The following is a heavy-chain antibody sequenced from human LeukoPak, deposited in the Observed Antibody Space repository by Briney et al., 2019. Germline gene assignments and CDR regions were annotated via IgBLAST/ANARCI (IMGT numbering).Heavy chain of an antibody. CDR2: IIPIFGTA. CDR1: GGTFSSYA. Sequence: SVKVSCKASGGTFSSYAISWVRQAPGQGLEWMGGIIPIFGTANYAQKFQGRVTITADESTSTAYMELSSLRSEDTAVYYCARDRGYYYDSSGYYPMGYWGQGTLVTVSS. V-gene: IGHV1-69*13. D-gene: IGHD3-22*01. CDR3: ARDRGYYYDSSGYYPMGY. J-gene: IGHJ4*02.